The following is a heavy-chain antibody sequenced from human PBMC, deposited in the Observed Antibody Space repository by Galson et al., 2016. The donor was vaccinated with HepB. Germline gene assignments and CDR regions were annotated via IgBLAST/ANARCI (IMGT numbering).Heavy chain of an antibody. CDR2: IVPILGMS. Sequence: SVKVSCKASGGTFSSYAFSWVRQAPGQGLEWMGRIVPILGMSNYAQKFQGRVPITADKSTSTVYMELSSLRSEDTAVYYCARDAVAVAGILHFYFYGMDVWGQGTTVTVSS. J-gene: IGHJ6*02. CDR1: GGTFSSYA. D-gene: IGHD6-19*01. CDR3: ARDAVAVAGILHFYFYGMDV. V-gene: IGHV1-69*04.